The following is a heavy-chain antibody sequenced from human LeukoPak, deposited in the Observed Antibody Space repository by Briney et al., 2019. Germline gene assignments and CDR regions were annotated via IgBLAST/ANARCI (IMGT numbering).Heavy chain of an antibody. D-gene: IGHD4-17*01. V-gene: IGHV3-30*03. J-gene: IGHJ4*02. Sequence: PGRSLRLSCAASGFTFSSYGMHWVRQAPGKGLEWVAVISYDGSNKYYADSVKGRFTISRDNSKNTLYLQMNSLRAEDTAVYCCARDCYDSDYGDLPDYWGQGTLVTVSS. CDR1: GFTFSSYG. CDR2: ISYDGSNK. CDR3: ARDCYDSDYGDLPDY.